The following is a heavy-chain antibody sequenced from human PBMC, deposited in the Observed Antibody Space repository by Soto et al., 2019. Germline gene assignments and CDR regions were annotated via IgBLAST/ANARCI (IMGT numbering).Heavy chain of an antibody. CDR2: IYHSGST. Sequence: PSETLSLTCAVSGGSISSSNWWSWVRQPPGKGLEWIGEIYHSGSTNYNPSLKSRVTISVDKSKNQFSLKLSSVTAADTAVYYCARDRAGGFSSSWYSLDYWGQGTLVTVSS. CDR3: ARDRAGGFSSSWYSLDY. V-gene: IGHV4-4*02. D-gene: IGHD6-13*01. CDR1: GGSISSSNW. J-gene: IGHJ4*02.